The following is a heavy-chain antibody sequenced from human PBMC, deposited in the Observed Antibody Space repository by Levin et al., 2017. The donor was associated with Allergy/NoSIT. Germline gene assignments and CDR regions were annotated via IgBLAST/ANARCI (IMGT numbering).Heavy chain of an antibody. Sequence: SCAASGFTFSNYAMHWVRQAPGKGLEWVAVISYDGSNKYYADSVKGRFTISRDNSKNTLCLQMNSLRAEDTAVYYCAKEGPNSGWFYFDYWGQGTLVTVSS. CDR3: AKEGPNSGWFYFDY. D-gene: IGHD6-19*01. CDR1: GFTFSNYA. V-gene: IGHV3-30-3*01. J-gene: IGHJ4*02. CDR2: ISYDGSNK.